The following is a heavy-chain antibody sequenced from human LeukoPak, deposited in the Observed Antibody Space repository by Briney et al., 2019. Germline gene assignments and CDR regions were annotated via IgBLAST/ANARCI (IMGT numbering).Heavy chain of an antibody. CDR1: GGSISSSSYY. CDR3: ARNTGVYSYGRVYYFDY. D-gene: IGHD5-18*01. V-gene: IGHV4-39*07. J-gene: IGHJ4*02. CDR2: IYYSGST. Sequence: SETLSLTCTVSGGSISSSSYYWGWIRQPPGKGLEWIGSIYYSGSTYYNPSLKSRVTISVDTSKNQFSLKLSSVTAADTAVYYCARNTGVYSYGRVYYFDYWGQGTLVTVSS.